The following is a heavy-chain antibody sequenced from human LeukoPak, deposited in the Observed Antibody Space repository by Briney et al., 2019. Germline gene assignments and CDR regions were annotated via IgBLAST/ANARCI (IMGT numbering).Heavy chain of an antibody. J-gene: IGHJ4*02. Sequence: GGSLRLSCAASGFTFSSYGMHWVRQAPGKGLEWVSGIYTGGTTYYTDSVKGRFTISRDNPNNTLYLQMHSLRAEDTAVYYCAREISWFGIWGQGTLVTVSS. V-gene: IGHV3-66*01. CDR2: IYTGGTT. D-gene: IGHD3-16*01. CDR1: GFTFSSYG. CDR3: AREISWFGI.